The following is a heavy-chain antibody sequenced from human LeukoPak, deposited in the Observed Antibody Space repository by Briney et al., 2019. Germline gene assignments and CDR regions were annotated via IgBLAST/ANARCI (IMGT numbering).Heavy chain of an antibody. CDR3: GRDTDRAHGD. Sequence: PGGSLRLSCAASGFTFTSHWMTGVPQAPGKGLEGVANIRGDGGDKYYVDSVKGRFTITRDNAKNSVYLQMNSVRGEDTAVYYCGRDTDRAHGDWRQGTVVTVSS. J-gene: IGHJ4*02. CDR2: IRGDGGDK. V-gene: IGHV3-7*01. CDR1: GFTFTSHW. D-gene: IGHD2-8*02.